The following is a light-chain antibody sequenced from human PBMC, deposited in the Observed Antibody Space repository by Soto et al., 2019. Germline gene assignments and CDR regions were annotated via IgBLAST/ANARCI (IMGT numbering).Light chain of an antibody. CDR3: SSYAGSSNV. V-gene: IGLV2-8*01. Sequence: QSALTQPRSASGSPGQSVAISCTGTSXDVGGYNYVSWYQQHPGKAPKLMIYEVNKRPSGVPDRFSGSKSGNTASLTVSGLQAEDEADYYCSSYAGSSNVFGTGTKVTLL. CDR1: SXDVGGYNY. CDR2: EVN. J-gene: IGLJ1*01.